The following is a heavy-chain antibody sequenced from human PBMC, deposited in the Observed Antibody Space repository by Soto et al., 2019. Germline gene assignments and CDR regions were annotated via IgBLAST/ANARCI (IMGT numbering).Heavy chain of an antibody. D-gene: IGHD6-6*01. J-gene: IGHJ2*01. Sequence: PVKVSCKASGGTFSIYAISGVLQSPLQGLEWMGGIIPIFGTANYAQKFQGRVTITADKSTSTAYMELSSLRSEDTAVYYCARAASSIAPGGYFDLWGRGTLVTVSS. V-gene: IGHV1-69*06. CDR3: ARAASSIAPGGYFDL. CDR1: GGTFSIYA. CDR2: IIPIFGTA.